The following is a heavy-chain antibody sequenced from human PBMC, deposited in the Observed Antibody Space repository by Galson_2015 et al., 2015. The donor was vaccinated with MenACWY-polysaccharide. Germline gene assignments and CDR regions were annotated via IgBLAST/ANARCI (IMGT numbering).Heavy chain of an antibody. CDR3: ATYYGSGRHTSY. CDR1: GFTFSSYL. V-gene: IGHV3-48*01. Sequence: LRLSCAVSGFTFSSYLMTWVRQAPGKGLEWVSYIGTSSSTISHADSVKGRFTISRDNAENSLYLQMNSLRVEDTAVYYCATYYGSGRHTSYWGQGTLVIVSS. D-gene: IGHD3-10*01. J-gene: IGHJ4*02. CDR2: IGTSSSTI.